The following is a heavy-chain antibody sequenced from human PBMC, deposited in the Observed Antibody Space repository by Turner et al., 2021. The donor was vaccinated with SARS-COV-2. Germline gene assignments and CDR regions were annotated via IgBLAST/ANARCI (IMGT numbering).Heavy chain of an antibody. Sequence: EVQLVRSGGGLVQPGGSLRLSCAASGFTFSGYEMNWVRQAPGKGLEWISYISSSGQTTSYADSVKGRFTVSRDDAEKSLYLQISSLRAEDTAVYYCARDDYDGAGGMNAFDIWGQGTLVTVSA. J-gene: IGHJ3*02. V-gene: IGHV3-48*03. CDR3: ARDDYDGAGGMNAFDI. CDR2: ISSSGQTT. CDR1: GFTFSGYE. D-gene: IGHD3-10*01.